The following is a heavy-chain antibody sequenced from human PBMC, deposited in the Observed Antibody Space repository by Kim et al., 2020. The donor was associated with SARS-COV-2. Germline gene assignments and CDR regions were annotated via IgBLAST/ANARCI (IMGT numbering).Heavy chain of an antibody. CDR3: ASGTTVDGMDV. Sequence: TSYAQKFQGSVTMTRDTSTSTGYMELSSLRSEDTAVYYCASGTTVDGMDVWGQGTTVTVSS. CDR2: T. V-gene: IGHV1-46*01. D-gene: IGHD4-17*01. J-gene: IGHJ6*02.